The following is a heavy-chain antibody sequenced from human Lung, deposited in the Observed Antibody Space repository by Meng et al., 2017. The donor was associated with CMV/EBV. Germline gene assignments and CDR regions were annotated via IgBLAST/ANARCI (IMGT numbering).Heavy chain of an antibody. CDR2: INPNNGST. CDR1: GYTFTGYY. V-gene: IGHV1-2*02. D-gene: IGHD3-3*01. CDR3: ARPGRDFWSGYRAHLLIYV. Sequence: ASVKVSCKASGYTFTGYYMHWVRQAPGQGLEWMGWINPNNGSTNYAQKFQGRVTMTRDTSISTAYMELSRLRSDDTAVYYCARPGRDFWSGYRAHLLIYVWGQGTTVTVSS. J-gene: IGHJ6*02.